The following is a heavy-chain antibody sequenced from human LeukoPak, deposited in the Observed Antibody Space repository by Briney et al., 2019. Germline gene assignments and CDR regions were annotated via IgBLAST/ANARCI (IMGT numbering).Heavy chain of an antibody. CDR2: ITGSGGNT. Sequence: GGSLRLACAASGFTFSSYAMSWVRQAPGKGLEWVSAITGSGGNTFHADSVKGRFTISRDNSKNTLYLQMSSLRAEDTAIYYCAKANGITTVRGVISPFDYWGQGTLVTVSS. V-gene: IGHV3-23*01. CDR1: GFTFSSYA. J-gene: IGHJ4*02. CDR3: AKANGITTVRGVISPFDY. D-gene: IGHD3-10*01.